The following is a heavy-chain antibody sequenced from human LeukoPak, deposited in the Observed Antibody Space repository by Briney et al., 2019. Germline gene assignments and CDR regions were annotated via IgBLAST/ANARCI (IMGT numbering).Heavy chain of an antibody. J-gene: IGHJ6*03. D-gene: IGHD3-3*01. V-gene: IGHV3-23*01. CDR2: ISGSGGST. CDR3: AKGWSGYAPRAGGYYYYMDV. CDR1: GFTFSSYA. Sequence: QAGESLRLSCAASGFTFSSYAMSWVRQAPGKGLEWVSAISGSGGSTYYADSVKGRFTISRDNSKNTLYLQMNSLRAEDTAVYYCAKGWSGYAPRAGGYYYYMDVWGKGTTVTVSS.